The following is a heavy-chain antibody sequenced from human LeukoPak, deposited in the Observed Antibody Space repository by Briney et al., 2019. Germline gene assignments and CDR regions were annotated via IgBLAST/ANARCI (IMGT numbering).Heavy chain of an antibody. D-gene: IGHD2-21*01. CDR1: GFIFSNYG. J-gene: IGHJ4*02. CDR3: ARDWAHGDSDPSFDY. V-gene: IGHV3-33*01. Sequence: PGGSLRLSCAASGFIFSNYGIHWVRQAPGKGLEWVAVIWYDGSNKYYADSVKGRFTISRDNSKNTLFLQMNSLRAEDTAVYYCARDWAHGDSDPSFDYWGQGTLVTVSS. CDR2: IWYDGSNK.